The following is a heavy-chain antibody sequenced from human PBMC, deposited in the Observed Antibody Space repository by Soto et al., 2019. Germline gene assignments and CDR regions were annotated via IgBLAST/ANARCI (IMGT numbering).Heavy chain of an antibody. CDR2: INAGNGNT. CDR1: GYTFTSYA. V-gene: IGHV1-3*01. CDR3: AGSSVVVTALDY. Sequence: ASVKVSCKASGYTFTSYAMHWVRQAPGQRLEWMGWINAGNGNTKYSQKFQGRVTITRDTSASTAYMELSSLRSEDTAVYYCAGSSVVVTALDYWGQGTLVTVSS. D-gene: IGHD2-21*02. J-gene: IGHJ4*02.